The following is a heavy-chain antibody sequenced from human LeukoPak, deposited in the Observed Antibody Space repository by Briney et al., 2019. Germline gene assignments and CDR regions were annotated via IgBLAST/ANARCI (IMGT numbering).Heavy chain of an antibody. Sequence: GGSLRLSCAASGFIFSSYGMHWVRQAPGKGLEWVAVIWYDGSNKNYADSIKGRFTISRDNSKNTLYLQMNSLRAEDTAVYYCARVDCSGGSCYWSYWGQGTLVTVSS. J-gene: IGHJ4*02. D-gene: IGHD2-15*01. CDR1: GFIFSSYG. CDR2: IWYDGSNK. V-gene: IGHV3-33*01. CDR3: ARVDCSGGSCYWSY.